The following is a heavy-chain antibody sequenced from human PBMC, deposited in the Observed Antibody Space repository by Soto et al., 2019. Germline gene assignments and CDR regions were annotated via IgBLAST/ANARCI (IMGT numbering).Heavy chain of an antibody. CDR1: GGSISSYY. J-gene: IGHJ5*02. D-gene: IGHD3-3*01. CDR2: IYTSGST. Sequence: SETLSLTCTVSGGSISSYYWSWIRQPAGKGLEWIGRIYTSGSTNYNPSLKSRVTMSVDTSKNQFSLKLSSVTAADTAVYYCARTYYDFWSGYYTDGWFDPWGQGTLVTVS. V-gene: IGHV4-4*07. CDR3: ARTYYDFWSGYYTDGWFDP.